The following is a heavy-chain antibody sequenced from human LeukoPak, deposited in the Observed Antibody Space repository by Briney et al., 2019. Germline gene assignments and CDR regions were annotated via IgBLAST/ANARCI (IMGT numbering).Heavy chain of an antibody. J-gene: IGHJ3*02. V-gene: IGHV3-23*01. CDR1: GFTFSSYA. CDR2: ISGSGGST. D-gene: IGHD2-21*02. Sequence: GGSLRLSCAASGFTFSSYATSWVRQAPGKGLEWVSAISGSGGSTYYADSVKGRFTISRDNSKNSLYLQMNSLRAEDTAVYYCARAAPTGVTRNDAFDIWGQGTMVTVSS. CDR3: ARAAPTGVTRNDAFDI.